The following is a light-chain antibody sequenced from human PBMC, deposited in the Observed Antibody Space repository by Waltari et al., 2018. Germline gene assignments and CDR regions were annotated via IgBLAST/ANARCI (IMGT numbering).Light chain of an antibody. Sequence: QSALTQPASVSGSPGQSITISCTGIGGAIATSDFVSWYQHHPDRAPQVIIYDVTNRPSGISVRFSASKSADTASLTISGLQTEDEGDYYCASQTPDGVVLFGGGTRVTVL. CDR3: ASQTPDGVVL. CDR1: GGAIATSDF. CDR2: DVT. J-gene: IGLJ3*02. V-gene: IGLV2-14*03.